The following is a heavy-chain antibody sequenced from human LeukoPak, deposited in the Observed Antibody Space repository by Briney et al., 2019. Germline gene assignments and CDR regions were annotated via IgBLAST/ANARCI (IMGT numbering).Heavy chain of an antibody. CDR2: INHSGST. V-gene: IGHV4-34*01. CDR3: ARRRKRRTMITFGGNYFDY. J-gene: IGHJ4*02. Sequence: SETLSLTCAVYGGSFSGYYWSWIRQPPGKGLEWIGEINHSGSTNYNPSLKSRVTISVDTSKNQFSLKLSSVTAADTAVYYCARRRKRRTMITFGGNYFDYWGQGTLVTVSS. CDR1: GGSFSGYY. D-gene: IGHD3-16*01.